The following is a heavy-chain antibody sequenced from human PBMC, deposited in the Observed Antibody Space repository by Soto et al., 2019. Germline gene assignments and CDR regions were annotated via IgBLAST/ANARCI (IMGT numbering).Heavy chain of an antibody. CDR3: ARSVGAAAGIGYYYYGMDV. V-gene: IGHV1-69*13. D-gene: IGHD6-13*01. CDR2: IIPIFGTA. J-gene: IGHJ6*02. CDR1: GYTFTSYA. Sequence: SVKVSCKASGYTFTSYAMHWVRQAPGQGLEWMGGIIPIFGTANYAQKFQGRVTITADESTSTAYMELSSLRSEDTAVYYCARSVGAAAGIGYYYYGMDVWGQGTTVTVSS.